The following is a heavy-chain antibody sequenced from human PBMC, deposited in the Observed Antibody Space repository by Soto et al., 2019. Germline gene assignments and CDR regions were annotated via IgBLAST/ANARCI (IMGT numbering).Heavy chain of an antibody. J-gene: IGHJ4*02. CDR1: GFTVSSNY. V-gene: IGHV3-53*04. D-gene: IGHD5-12*01. CDR2: IYSGGST. Sequence: PGGSLRLSCAASGFTVSSNYMSWVRQAPGKGLEWVSVIYSGGSTYYADSVKGRFTISRHNSKNTLYLQMNSLRAEDTAVYYCARGYSGYDPYYFDYWGQGTLVTVSS. CDR3: ARGYSGYDPYYFDY.